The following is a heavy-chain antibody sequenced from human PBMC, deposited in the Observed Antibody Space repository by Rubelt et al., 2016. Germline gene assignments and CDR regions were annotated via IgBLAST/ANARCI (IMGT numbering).Heavy chain of an antibody. CDR2: IYYSGST. CDR3: ARNVRLRGVSFNWFDP. Sequence: GPGLVKPSETLSLTCTVSGGSISSYYWSWIRQPPGKGLEWIGSIYYSGSTYYNPSLKSRVTISVDTSKNQFSLKLSSVTAADTAVYYCARNVRLRGVSFNWFDPWGQGTLVTVSS. V-gene: IGHV4-59*05. D-gene: IGHD3-10*01. CDR1: GGSISSYY. J-gene: IGHJ5*02.